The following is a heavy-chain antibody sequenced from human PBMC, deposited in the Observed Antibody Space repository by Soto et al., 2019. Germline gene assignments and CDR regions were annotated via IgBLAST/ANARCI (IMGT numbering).Heavy chain of an antibody. CDR1: GYTFTSYG. CDR2: ISAYNGNT. J-gene: IGHJ6*02. CDR3: ARAVVVLLAYRGIYDYYRMDV. Sequence: ASVKVSCKASGYTFTSYGISWVRQAPGQGLEWMGWISAYNGNTNYAQKLQGRVTMTTDTSTSTAYMELRSLRSDDTAVYYCARAVVVLLAYRGIYDYYRMDVWGQGTIVTVSS. D-gene: IGHD2-2*01. V-gene: IGHV1-18*01.